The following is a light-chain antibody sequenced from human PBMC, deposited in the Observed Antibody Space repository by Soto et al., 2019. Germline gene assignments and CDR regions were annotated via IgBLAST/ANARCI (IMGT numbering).Light chain of an antibody. V-gene: IGLV3-21*04. Sequence: SYELTQSPSVSVAPGQAATITCGGNNLGSLSVHWYQQKPGQAPVMVIYSDNERPSGIPERFSGSNSGNTAALTISRVEVEDEADYSCQVWDGSSDPHVVFGGGTKLTVL. CDR2: SDN. CDR3: QVWDGSSDPHVV. CDR1: NLGSLS. J-gene: IGLJ2*01.